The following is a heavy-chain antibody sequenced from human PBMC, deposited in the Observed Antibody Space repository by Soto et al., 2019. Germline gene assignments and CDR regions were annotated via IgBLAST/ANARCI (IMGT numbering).Heavy chain of an antibody. Sequence: EVQLVESGGGLVQPGGSLRLSCAASGFTVSSNYMSWVRQAPGKGLEWVSVIYSGGSTYYAYSVKGRFTISRDNSKNRLYLQMNSLIAEDTAVHYCARGSDSGSPLDYWGQGTLVTVSS. CDR2: IYSGGST. CDR3: ARGSDSGSPLDY. J-gene: IGHJ4*02. D-gene: IGHD3-10*01. V-gene: IGHV3-66*01. CDR1: GFTVSSNY.